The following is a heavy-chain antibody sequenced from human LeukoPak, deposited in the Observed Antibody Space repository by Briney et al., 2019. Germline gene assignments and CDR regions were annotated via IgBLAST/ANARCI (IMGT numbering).Heavy chain of an antibody. CDR2: IYSGGKS. J-gene: IGHJ3*02. CDR3: ARDPPRGVHAFDI. D-gene: IGHD3-3*01. V-gene: IGHV4-61*02. Sequence: SSETLSLTRKVSGDSITSGDYYWTWIRQPAGKRLEWIGRIYSGGKSDYNPSLTSRVTISLDTSKNHFSLNLTSVTAADTAIYYCARDPPRGVHAFDIWGQGTMVTVSS. CDR1: GDSITSGDYY.